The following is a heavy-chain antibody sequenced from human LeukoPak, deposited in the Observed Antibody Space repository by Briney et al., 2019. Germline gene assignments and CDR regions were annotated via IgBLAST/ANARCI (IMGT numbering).Heavy chain of an antibody. J-gene: IGHJ6*03. Sequence: SETLSLTCTVSGGSISSGGYYWSWIRQPPGKGLEWIGYIYHSGSTYYNPSLKSRVTISVDRSKNQFSLKLSSVTAADTAVYYCAREGSWHYYMDVWGKGTTVTVSS. CDR1: GGSISSGGYY. CDR3: AREGSWHYYMDV. V-gene: IGHV4-30-2*01. D-gene: IGHD6-13*01. CDR2: IYHSGST.